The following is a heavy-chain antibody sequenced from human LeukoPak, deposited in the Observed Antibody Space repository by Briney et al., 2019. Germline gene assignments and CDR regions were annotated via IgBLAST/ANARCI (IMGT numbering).Heavy chain of an antibody. CDR3: ERPMIREIIHSYYFDF. V-gene: IGHV3-30-3*01. CDR1: GFTFSSYS. Sequence: GGSLRLSCAASGFTFSSYSMHWVRQAPGKGLDWVAIISYGGNNKYYADSVKGRFTISRDDSKNTLYLQMNSLRVDDTAVYYCERPMIREIIHSYYFDFWGQGTLVTVSS. D-gene: IGHD3-10*01. J-gene: IGHJ4*02. CDR2: ISYGGNNK.